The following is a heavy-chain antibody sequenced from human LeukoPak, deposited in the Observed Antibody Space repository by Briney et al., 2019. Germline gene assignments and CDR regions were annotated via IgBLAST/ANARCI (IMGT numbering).Heavy chain of an antibody. CDR1: GDSISSSPYY. V-gene: IGHV4-39*07. J-gene: IGHJ4*02. D-gene: IGHD4-17*01. CDR3: ASLRTTTVSFDY. CDR2: IVYSGST. Sequence: PSETLSLTCTISGDSISSSPYYWGWIRQSPGKGLEWIGNIVYSGSTYYNSSLKSRVTISVDTSKNQFSLKLSSVTAADTAVYYCASLRTTTVSFDYWGQGTLVTVSS.